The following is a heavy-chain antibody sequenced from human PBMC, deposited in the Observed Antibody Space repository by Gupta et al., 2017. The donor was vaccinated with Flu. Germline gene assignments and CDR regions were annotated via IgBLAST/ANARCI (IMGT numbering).Heavy chain of an antibody. Sequence: QVTLKESGPVLVKPTETLTLTCTVSGFSLSNARMGVSWIRQPPGKALEWLAHIFSNDEKSYSTSLKSRLTISKDTSKSQVVLTMTNMDPVDTATYYCARTPEFPYYDSSGYYSSGNHYYYGMDVWGQGTTVTVSS. V-gene: IGHV2-26*01. J-gene: IGHJ6*02. CDR1: GFSLSNARMG. CDR2: IFSNDEK. D-gene: IGHD3-22*01. CDR3: ARTPEFPYYDSSGYYSSGNHYYYGMDV.